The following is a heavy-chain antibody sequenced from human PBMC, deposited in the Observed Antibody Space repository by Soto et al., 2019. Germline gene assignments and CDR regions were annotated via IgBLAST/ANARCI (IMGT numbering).Heavy chain of an antibody. V-gene: IGHV4-39*01. J-gene: IGHJ4*02. D-gene: IGHD4-17*01. CDR2: VSFSGRT. CDR3: ARRRASDYGGNTHPYYFDR. CDR1: GASIITDNYF. Sequence: QVQLQESGPGLVKPSETLSLTCSVSGASIITDNYFWVWIRQSPRRGVELIGSVSFSGRTYDNPSLQSRATISVDASKNQFSLKLTSVTTADTAVYYCARRRASDYGGNTHPYYFDRWGQGTLVTVSS.